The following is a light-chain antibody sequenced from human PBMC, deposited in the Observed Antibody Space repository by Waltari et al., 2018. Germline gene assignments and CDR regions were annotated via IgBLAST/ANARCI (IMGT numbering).Light chain of an antibody. CDR1: QSVLYSSNNKNY. J-gene: IGKJ1*01. Sequence: DIVMTQSPDFLAVSLGERATINCKSSQSVLYSSNNKNYLAWYQQKPGQPPKLVIYWASARESGVPDRFRGSGSGTDFTLTITSLQAEDVAVYYCHQYASSPWTFGQGTKVEI. CDR2: WAS. V-gene: IGKV4-1*01. CDR3: HQYASSPWT.